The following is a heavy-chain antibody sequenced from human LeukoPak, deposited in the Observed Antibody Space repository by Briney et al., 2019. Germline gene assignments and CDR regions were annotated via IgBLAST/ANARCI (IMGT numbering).Heavy chain of an antibody. Sequence: SETLSLTCTVSGGSISSYYWSWIRQPPGKGLEWIGYIYYSGSTNHTPSLKSRVTISVDTSKNQVSLKLSSVTAADTAVYYCASYDDYRFDYWGQGTLVTVSS. J-gene: IGHJ4*02. CDR3: ASYDDYRFDY. CDR2: IYYSGST. CDR1: GGSISSYY. D-gene: IGHD4-17*01. V-gene: IGHV4-59*01.